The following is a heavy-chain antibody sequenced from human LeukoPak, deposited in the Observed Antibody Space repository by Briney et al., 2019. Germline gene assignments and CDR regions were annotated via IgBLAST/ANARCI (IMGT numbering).Heavy chain of an antibody. CDR2: ISSHGDRT. Sequence: PGGSLRLSCAASGFTFSYYPMHWVRQAPGEGLEYVPTISSHGDRTYYATSVKGRFTMPRDNPKNMLYLQMGSLRAEDMAVYYCARGMGVLPDGFDMWGQGAMVTVSS. CDR1: GFTFSYYP. D-gene: IGHD1-26*01. J-gene: IGHJ3*02. V-gene: IGHV3-64*01. CDR3: ARGMGVLPDGFDM.